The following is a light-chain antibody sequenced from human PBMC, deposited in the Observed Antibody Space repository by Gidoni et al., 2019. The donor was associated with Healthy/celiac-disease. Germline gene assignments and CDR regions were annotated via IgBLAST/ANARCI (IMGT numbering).Light chain of an antibody. CDR1: QSLLHSDGKTY. CDR2: VVS. V-gene: IGKV2-29*02. J-gene: IGKJ1*01. Sequence: EIVMTQTRLSLSVTPGQPASISCKSSQSLLHSDGKTYVYWYLQKPGQSPQLLIYVVSILFSGVPDRFSGSGLGIDFTLKISRVEAEDVGVYYCRQGIHISWTFGQGTKVEIK. CDR3: RQGIHISWT.